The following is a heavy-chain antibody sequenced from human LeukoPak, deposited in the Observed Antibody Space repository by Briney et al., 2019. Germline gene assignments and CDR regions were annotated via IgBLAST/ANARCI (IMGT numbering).Heavy chain of an antibody. CDR2: ISSNGGST. V-gene: IGHV3-64*01. CDR1: GFTFSSYA. J-gene: IGHJ4*02. D-gene: IGHD3-22*01. CDR3: ARGPHGAYDSRGYYEY. Sequence: PGGSLRLSCAASGFTFSSYAMHWVRQAPGKGLEYVSAISSNGGSTYYANSVKGRFTISRDNSKNTLYLQMGSLRAEDMAVYYCARGPHGAYDSRGYYEYWGQGTLVTVSS.